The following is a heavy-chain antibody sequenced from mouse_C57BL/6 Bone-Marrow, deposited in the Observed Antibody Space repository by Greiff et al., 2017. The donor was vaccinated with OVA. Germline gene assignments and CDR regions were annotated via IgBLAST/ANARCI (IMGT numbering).Heavy chain of an antibody. D-gene: IGHD1-1*02. CDR2: IDPSDSET. CDR3: ARSGLWRFYAMDY. V-gene: IGHV1-52*01. Sequence: QVQLQQPGAELVRPGSSVKLSCKASGYTFTSYWMHWVKQRPIQGLEWIGNIDPSDSETHYNQKFKDKATLTVDKSSSTAYMQLSSLTSEDSAVYYCARSGLWRFYAMDYWGQGTSVTVSS. CDR1: GYTFTSYW. J-gene: IGHJ4*01.